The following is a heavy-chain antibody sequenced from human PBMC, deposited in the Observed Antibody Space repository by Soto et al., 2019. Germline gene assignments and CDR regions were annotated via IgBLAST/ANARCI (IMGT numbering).Heavy chain of an antibody. CDR1: GDSVTSNY. Sequence: QVRLQESGPGLVKPSETLSLACAVSGDSVTSNYCSWIRQSPGKGLEYIGYVCFSGNTYYNPSLKGLVTISIDPSKILFSLRLTSVAAADTAVYYCATVRRRPVLRPEYWGQGTLVTVSS. J-gene: IGHJ1*01. V-gene: IGHV4-59*02. D-gene: IGHD4-17*01. CDR3: ATVRRRPVLRPEY. CDR2: VCFSGNT.